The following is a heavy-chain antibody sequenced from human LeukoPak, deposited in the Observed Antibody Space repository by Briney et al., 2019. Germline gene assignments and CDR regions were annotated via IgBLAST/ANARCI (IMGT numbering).Heavy chain of an antibody. D-gene: IGHD2-21*02. J-gene: IGHJ4*02. CDR2: IYPGDSDT. V-gene: IGHV5-51*01. CDR3: ARYCGGDCYSPYFDY. CDR1: GYSFTSYW. Sequence: GESLKISCQGSGYSFTSYWIGWVRQMPGKGLEWMGIIYPGDSDTRYSPSFQGQVTISADKSISTAYLQWSSLKASDTAMYYCARYCGGDCYSPYFDYWGQGTLVTVSS.